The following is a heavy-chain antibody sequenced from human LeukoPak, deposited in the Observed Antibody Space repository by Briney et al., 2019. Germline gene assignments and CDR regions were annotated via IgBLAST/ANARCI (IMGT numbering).Heavy chain of an antibody. V-gene: IGHV3-7*05. J-gene: IGHJ4*02. CDR3: ARITTRYFDY. CDR1: GFTFSNYW. Sequence: PGGSLRLSCAASGFTFSNYWMTWVRQPPRKGLEWVANIKQDGIEKYYVDSVKGRFTISRDNAENSLFLQMDSLSAEDTAVYYCARITTRYFDYWGQGTLVTVSS. CDR2: IKQDGIEK. D-gene: IGHD1-1*01.